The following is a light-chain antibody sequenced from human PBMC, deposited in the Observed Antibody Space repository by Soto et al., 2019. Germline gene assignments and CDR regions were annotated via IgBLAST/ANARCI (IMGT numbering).Light chain of an antibody. CDR2: AAS. J-gene: IGKJ5*01. CDR1: QGISSY. V-gene: IGKV1-9*01. Sequence: IPLTQSPPFLSASVADRVTITCRASQGISSYLAWYQQKPGKAPKLLIYAASTLQSGVPSRFSGSGSGTEFTLTISSLQPEDFATYYCQQLNSYPPAFGQGTRLEIK. CDR3: QQLNSYPPA.